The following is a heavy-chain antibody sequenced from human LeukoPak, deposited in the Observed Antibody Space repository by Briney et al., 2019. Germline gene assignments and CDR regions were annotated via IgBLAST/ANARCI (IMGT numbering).Heavy chain of an antibody. V-gene: IGHV4-30-2*01. Sequence: PSQTLSLTCTVSGGSISSGGYYWSWIRQPPGKGLEWIGYIYHSGSTYYNPSLKSRVTISVDRSKNQFSLKLSSVTAADTAVYYCARDFLDRAFDIWGQGTMVTVSS. J-gene: IGHJ3*02. D-gene: IGHD3-3*01. CDR2: IYHSGST. CDR1: GGSISSGGYY. CDR3: ARDFLDRAFDI.